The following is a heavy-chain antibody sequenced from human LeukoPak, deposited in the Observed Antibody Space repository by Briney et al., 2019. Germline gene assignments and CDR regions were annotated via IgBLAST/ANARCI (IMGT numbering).Heavy chain of an antibody. D-gene: IGHD4-17*01. CDR3: ARVIGSYGDSAY. Sequence: GGSPRLPCAASGFTFSSYSMNWVRQAPGKGLEWISYITSSSSSMYYADSVKGRFTISRDNAKNSLYLQMNSLRAEDTAVYYCARVIGSYGDSAYWGQGTLVTVSS. CDR2: ITSSSSSM. CDR1: GFTFSSYS. V-gene: IGHV3-48*04. J-gene: IGHJ4*02.